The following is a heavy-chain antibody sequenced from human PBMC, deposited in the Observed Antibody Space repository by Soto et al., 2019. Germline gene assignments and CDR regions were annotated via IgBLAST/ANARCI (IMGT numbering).Heavy chain of an antibody. CDR3: ARGWPPRITMVRGVIRSYYFDY. CDR2: IKQDGSEK. Sequence: GGSLRLSCAASGFTFSSYWMSWVRQAPGKGLEWVANIKQDGSEKYYVDSVKGRFTISRDNAKNSLYLQMNSLRAEDTAVYYCARGWPPRITMVRGVIRSYYFDYWGQGTLVTVSS. D-gene: IGHD3-10*01. CDR1: GFTFSSYW. J-gene: IGHJ4*02. V-gene: IGHV3-7*01.